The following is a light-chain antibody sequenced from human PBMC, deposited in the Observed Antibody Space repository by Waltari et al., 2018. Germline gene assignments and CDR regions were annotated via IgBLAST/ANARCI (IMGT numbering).Light chain of an antibody. CDR3: QKYVSLPAT. V-gene: IGKV3-20*01. CDR2: DTY. J-gene: IGKJ1*01. CDR1: QSVGKY. Sequence: VLTQSPGTLSLSPGERATLSCRASQSVGKYLAWYQQKPGQAPRLLIYDTYTRAPGIPDRFSGSGSGTDFSLTISRLEPEDFAVYYCQKYVSLPATFGQGTKVQAK.